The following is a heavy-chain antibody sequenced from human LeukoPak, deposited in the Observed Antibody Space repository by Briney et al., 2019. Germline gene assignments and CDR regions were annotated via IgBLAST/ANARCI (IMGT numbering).Heavy chain of an antibody. J-gene: IGHJ4*02. CDR3: ARLDAY. V-gene: IGHV3-7*01. Sequence: GGSLRLSCAASGFTFSDYYMSWVRQAPGKGLEWVANIKPDGSEKYYVDSVKGRFTISRDNAKNSLYLQMNSLRAEDTAVYYCARLDAYWGQGTLVTVSS. CDR2: IKPDGSEK. CDR1: GFTFSDYY.